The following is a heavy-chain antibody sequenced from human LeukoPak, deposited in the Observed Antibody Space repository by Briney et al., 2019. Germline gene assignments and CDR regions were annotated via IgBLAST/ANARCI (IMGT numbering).Heavy chain of an antibody. CDR1: KYTSTNFY. CDR3: ATGYGNYVSRFDS. V-gene: IGHV1-2*02. Sequence: ASVKVSFKASKYTSTNFYMHWVRQAPGQGLEWMGWNNPNSGDTNYAQKFQGRVTMTRDTSISTAYMEVSRLTSDDTAIYYCATGYGNYVSRFDSWGQGTLVTVSS. D-gene: IGHD3-16*01. CDR2: NNPNSGDT. J-gene: IGHJ4*02.